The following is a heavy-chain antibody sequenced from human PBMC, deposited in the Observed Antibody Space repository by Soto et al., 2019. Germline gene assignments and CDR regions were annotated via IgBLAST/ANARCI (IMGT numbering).Heavy chain of an antibody. CDR3: ANPYGGNRPGGMDV. CDR2: ISGSGGST. CDR1: GFTFSSYA. D-gene: IGHD4-17*01. J-gene: IGHJ6*02. V-gene: IGHV3-23*01. Sequence: EVQLLESGGGLVQPGGSLRLSCAASGFTFSSYAMSWVRQAPGKGLEWVSAISGSGGSTYYADSVKGRFTISRDNSKSALYLQMNSLRAEDTAVYYCANPYGGNRPGGMDVWGHGTTVTVSS.